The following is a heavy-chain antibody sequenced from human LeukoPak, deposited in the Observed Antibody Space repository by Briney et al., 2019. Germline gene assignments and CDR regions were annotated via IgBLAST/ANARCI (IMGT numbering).Heavy chain of an antibody. J-gene: IGHJ4*02. D-gene: IGHD3-22*01. CDR1: GGTFSSYA. CDR2: IIPIFGIA. Sequence: EASVKVSCKASGGTFSSYAISWVRQAPGQGLEWMGRIIPIFGIANYAQKFQGRVTITADKSTSTAYMELSSLRSEDTAVYYCARDSGYDSSGYYPFDYWGQRTLVTVSS. V-gene: IGHV1-69*04. CDR3: ARDSGYDSSGYYPFDY.